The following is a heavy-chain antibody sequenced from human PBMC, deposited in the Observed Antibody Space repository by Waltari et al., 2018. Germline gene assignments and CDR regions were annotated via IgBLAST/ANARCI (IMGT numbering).Heavy chain of an antibody. CDR3: ARDRAAAGPYYYYGMDV. Sequence: QVQLVQSGAEVKKPGSSVKVSCKASGGTFSSYAISWVRQAPGQGLEWMGGIIPSFGTANYAQKFQGRGTITADESTSTAYMELSSLRSEDTAVYYWARDRAAAGPYYYYGMDVWGQGTTVTVSS. J-gene: IGHJ6*02. CDR2: IIPSFGTA. CDR1: GGTFSSYA. V-gene: IGHV1-69*13. D-gene: IGHD6-13*01.